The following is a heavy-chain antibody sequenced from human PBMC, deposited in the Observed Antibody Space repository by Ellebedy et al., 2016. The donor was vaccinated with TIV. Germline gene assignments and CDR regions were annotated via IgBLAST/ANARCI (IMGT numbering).Heavy chain of an antibody. CDR1: GYIFSNYW. Sequence: GASLKISCQGSGYIFSNYWINWVRQMPGKGLEWMGGVDPGASDIKYSPAFQGHVSISTDKSLNTAYLHWSSLKASDTAIYFCALTGHSFGYFASGFWGQGTLVTVSS. D-gene: IGHD3-22*01. V-gene: IGHV5-10-1*01. CDR2: VDPGASDI. J-gene: IGHJ4*02. CDR3: ALTGHSFGYFASGF.